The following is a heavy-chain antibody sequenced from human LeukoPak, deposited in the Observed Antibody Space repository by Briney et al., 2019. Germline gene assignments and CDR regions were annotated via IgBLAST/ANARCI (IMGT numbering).Heavy chain of an antibody. D-gene: IGHD6-19*01. CDR3: AKGRGSGWAMFDY. CDR1: GFTVSGNY. J-gene: IGHJ4*02. V-gene: IGHV3-53*01. Sequence: GGSLRLSCAASGFTVSGNYMSWVRQAPGMGLQWVSVIYTGGSTYYADSVKGRFTISRDNSKNTLYLQMNSLRAEDTAVYYCAKGRGSGWAMFDYWGQGTLVTVSS. CDR2: IYTGGST.